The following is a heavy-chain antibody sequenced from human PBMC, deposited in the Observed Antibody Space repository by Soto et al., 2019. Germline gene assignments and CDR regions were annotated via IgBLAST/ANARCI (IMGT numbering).Heavy chain of an antibody. V-gene: IGHV4-39*01. CDR1: GGSISSSFYY. CDR3: AGTDYAGDY. CDR2: IYYSGST. Sequence: QLQLQESRPGLVKPSETLSLTCTVSGGSISSSFYYWGRIRQPPGKGLEWIGSIYYSGSTYYNPSLKSRVTISVDTSKNQFSLKLSSVTAADTAVYYCAGTDYAGDYWGQGTLVTVSS. J-gene: IGHJ4*02. D-gene: IGHD4-17*01.